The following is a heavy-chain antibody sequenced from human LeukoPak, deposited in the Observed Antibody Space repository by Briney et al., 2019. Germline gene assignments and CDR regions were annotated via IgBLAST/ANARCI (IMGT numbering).Heavy chain of an antibody. Sequence: SETLSLTXTVSGGSITSYYWSWIRQPPGKGLECIGYIYYSGSTNYNPSLKSRVTISVDTSKNQFSLKLSSVTAADTAVYYCARGGDILTGYYLIGGLFDYWGQGTLVTVSS. CDR2: IYYSGST. J-gene: IGHJ4*02. V-gene: IGHV4-59*01. CDR3: ARGGDILTGYYLIGGLFDY. CDR1: GGSITSYY. D-gene: IGHD3-9*01.